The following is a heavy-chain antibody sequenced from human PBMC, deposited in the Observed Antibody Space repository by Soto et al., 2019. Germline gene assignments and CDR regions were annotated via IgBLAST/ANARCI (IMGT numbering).Heavy chain of an antibody. V-gene: IGHV1-46*01. CDR2: INPSGGST. J-gene: IGHJ6*02. Sequence: ASVKVSCKASGYTFTSYYMLWVRQAPGQGLEWMGIINPSGGSTSYAQKFQGRVTMTRDTSTSTVYMELSSLGSEDTAVYYCARADDFWSGNYYYYGMDVWGQGTTVTVSS. CDR1: GYTFTSYY. D-gene: IGHD3-3*01. CDR3: ARADDFWSGNYYYYGMDV.